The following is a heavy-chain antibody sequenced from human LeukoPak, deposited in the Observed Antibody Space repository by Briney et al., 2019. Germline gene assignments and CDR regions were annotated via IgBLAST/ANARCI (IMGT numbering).Heavy chain of an antibody. CDR3: AKGGWGLRFFDWPIY. V-gene: IGHV3-23*01. Sequence: GGSLRLSCVASGFTFSSYAMVWVRQAPGKGLEWVSGISVRGERTYYADSVKGRFTISRDDSKNTLYLQINNLKAEDTAIYYCAKGGWGLRFFDWPIYWGQGTLVTVSS. CDR2: ISVRGERT. CDR1: GFTFSSYA. D-gene: IGHD3-9*01. J-gene: IGHJ4*02.